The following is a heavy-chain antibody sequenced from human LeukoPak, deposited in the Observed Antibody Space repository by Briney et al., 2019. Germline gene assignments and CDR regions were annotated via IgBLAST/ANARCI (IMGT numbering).Heavy chain of an antibody. D-gene: IGHD5-18*01. J-gene: IGHJ4*02. CDR3: ARDGSDTAMVRGFDY. CDR1: GGTFSSYA. CDR2: IIPILGIA. Sequence: GASVKVSCKASGGTFSSYAISWVRQAPGQGLEWMGRIIPILGIANYAQKFQGRVTITADKSTSTAYMELSSLRSEDTAVYYCARDGSDTAMVRGFDYWGQGTLVTVSS. V-gene: IGHV1-69*04.